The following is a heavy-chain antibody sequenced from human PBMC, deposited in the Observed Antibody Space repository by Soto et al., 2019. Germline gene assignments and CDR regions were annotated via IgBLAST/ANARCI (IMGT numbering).Heavy chain of an antibody. D-gene: IGHD2-2*01. J-gene: IGHJ5*02. CDR2: ISHDGSVT. CDR3: AKDWGTSGWYNWFDP. V-gene: IGHV3-30*05. CDR1: GFTFSTSG. Sequence: QVQMVESGGGVVQPGTSLRLSCATSGFTFSTSGMHWVRQAPGKGLEWVAMISHDGSVTYYTDSVQGRFTISRDTPKNTLYLQMNSLRDEGTAIYYCAKDWGTSGWYNWFDPWGQGTRVTVS.